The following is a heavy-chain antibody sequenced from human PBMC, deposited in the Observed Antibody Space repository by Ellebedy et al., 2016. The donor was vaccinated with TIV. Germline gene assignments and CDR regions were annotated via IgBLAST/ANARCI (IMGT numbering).Heavy chain of an antibody. CDR1: AFTFSNYW. CDR2: IKQDGSEK. J-gene: IGHJ4*02. Sequence: GESLKISCAASAFTFSNYWMTWVRQAPGKGPECVANIKQDGSEKYYVDSVKGRFTISRDNAKNSLYLQMNSLRAEDTAVYFCARSRGVSYWGQGTLVTVSS. CDR3: ARSRGVSY. V-gene: IGHV3-7*03. D-gene: IGHD2-8*01.